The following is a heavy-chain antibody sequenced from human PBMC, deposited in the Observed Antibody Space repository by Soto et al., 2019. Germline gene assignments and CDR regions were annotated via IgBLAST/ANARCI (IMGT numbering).Heavy chain of an antibody. CDR2: SYYSGST. CDR1: GGSISSGDYY. V-gene: IGHV4-30-4*01. CDR3: VRVLPSGYATWGYYFDY. D-gene: IGHD3-10*01. Sequence: QVQLQESGPGLVKPSQTLSLTCTVSGGSISSGDYYWSWIRQPPGTGLEWIGYSYYSGSTYYNPSLKVRVTISVDTSQNQFSLQLSFVTAADTAVYYCVRVLPSGYATWGYYFDYWGQGTLVTVSS. J-gene: IGHJ4*02.